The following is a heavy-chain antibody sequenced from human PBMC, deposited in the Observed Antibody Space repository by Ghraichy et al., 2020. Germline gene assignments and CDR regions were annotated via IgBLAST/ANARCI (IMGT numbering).Heavy chain of an antibody. CDR2: IYYSGTT. V-gene: IGHV4-59*01. J-gene: IGHJ4*02. CDR3: ARGEYSSSLGYFDS. Sequence: SETLSLTCTVSGGTLSGYYWSWIRQSSGKRLEWIGYIYYSGTTNYNPSLKGRVSISVDTSKKQFSLKLGSVTAAETAVYYCARGEYSSSLGYFDSWGQGILVTVSS. CDR1: GGTLSGYY. D-gene: IGHD6-6*01.